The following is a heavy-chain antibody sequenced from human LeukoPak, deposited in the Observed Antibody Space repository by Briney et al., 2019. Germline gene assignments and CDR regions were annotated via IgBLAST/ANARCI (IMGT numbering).Heavy chain of an antibody. J-gene: IGHJ5*01. CDR2: IRAGGRTT. CDR1: GFTFSSYA. Sequence: GGSLRLSCAASGFTFSSYAMSWVRQAPGKGLEWVSCIRAGGRTTYYADSVRGRFTISRDDSKNMLYLQMNSLRAEDTAVYYCAKMSGLPWFDSWGQGTRVTVSS. CDR3: AKMSGLPWFDS. V-gene: IGHV3-23*01. D-gene: IGHD3-3*01.